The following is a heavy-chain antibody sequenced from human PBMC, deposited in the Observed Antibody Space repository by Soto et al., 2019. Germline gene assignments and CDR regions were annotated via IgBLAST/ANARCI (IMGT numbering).Heavy chain of an antibody. V-gene: IGHV1-18*01. CDR2: ISPYSGNT. Sequence: QVQLVQTGPEVKKPGASVKVSCKTSGYSFTSYGIHWVRQAPGQGLEWMGWISPYSGNTDYAQNFQGRVTMTTDTSTSTAYLEVRSLRSDDTAVYYCARIMRGGRKATGFDYWSQGTLVTVSS. CDR1: GYSFTSYG. CDR3: ARIMRGGRKATGFDY. D-gene: IGHD2-15*01. J-gene: IGHJ4*02.